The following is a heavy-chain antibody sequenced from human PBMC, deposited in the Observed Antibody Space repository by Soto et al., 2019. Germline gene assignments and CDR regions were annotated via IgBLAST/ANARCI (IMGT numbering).Heavy chain of an antibody. CDR1: GYTLTELS. J-gene: IGHJ3*02. CDR2: IIPIFGTA. Sequence: SVKVSCKVSGYTLTELSMHWVRQAPGKGLEWMGGIIPIFGTANYAQKFQGRVTITADESTSTAYMELSSLRSEDTAVYYCARSGQQLVKGAFDIWGQGTMVTV. V-gene: IGHV1-69*13. CDR3: ARSGQQLVKGAFDI. D-gene: IGHD6-13*01.